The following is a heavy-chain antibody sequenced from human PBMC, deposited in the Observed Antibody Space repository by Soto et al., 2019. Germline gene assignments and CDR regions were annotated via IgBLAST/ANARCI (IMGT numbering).Heavy chain of an antibody. D-gene: IGHD3-9*01. CDR2: ISYDGSNK. V-gene: IGHV3-30-3*01. Sequence: PGGSLRLSCAASGFTFSSYAMHWVRQAPGKGLEWVAVISYDGSNKYYADSVKGRFTISRDNSKNTLYLQMNSLRAEDTAVYYCAREGRLRYFDWLSAYYFDYWGQGTLVTVS. J-gene: IGHJ4*02. CDR1: GFTFSSYA. CDR3: AREGRLRYFDWLSAYYFDY.